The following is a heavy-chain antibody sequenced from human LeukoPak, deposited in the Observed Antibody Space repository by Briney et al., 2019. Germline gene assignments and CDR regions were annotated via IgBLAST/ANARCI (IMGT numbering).Heavy chain of an antibody. CDR2: INSDGSST. J-gene: IGHJ4*02. CDR1: GFTFSNYW. V-gene: IGHV3-74*01. CDR3: AREPIRSITMIRGVNDY. Sequence: GGSLRLSCAASGFTFSNYWMHWVRQAPGKGLVWVSRINSDGSSTSYADSAKGRFTISRDNAKNTLYLQMKSLRAEDTAVYYCAREPIRSITMIRGVNDYWGQGTLVTVSS. D-gene: IGHD3-10*01.